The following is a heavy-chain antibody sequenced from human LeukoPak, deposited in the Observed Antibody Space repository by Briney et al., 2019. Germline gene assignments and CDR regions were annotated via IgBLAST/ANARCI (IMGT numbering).Heavy chain of an antibody. D-gene: IGHD3-3*01. Sequence: PGGSLRLSCAASGFTFSTYSMNWVRQAPGKGLEWISYISSDSSSIYYADSVKGRFTISRDNARNSLYLQMSSLRAEDTAVFYCARSGRWSGYSVGYYYYYIDVWGKGTTVTVSS. V-gene: IGHV3-48*01. J-gene: IGHJ6*03. CDR1: GFTFSTYS. CDR3: ARSGRWSGYSVGYYYYYIDV. CDR2: ISSDSSSI.